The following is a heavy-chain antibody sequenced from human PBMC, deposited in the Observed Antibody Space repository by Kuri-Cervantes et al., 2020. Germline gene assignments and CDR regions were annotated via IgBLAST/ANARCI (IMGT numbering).Heavy chain of an antibody. CDR2: IYYSEST. D-gene: IGHD1-26*01. V-gene: IGHV4-59*01. CDR1: GGSISSYY. J-gene: IGHJ1*01. CDR3: GRAEWVVGANL. Sequence: SETLSLTCTVSGGSISSYYWNWIRQPPGKGLGWIGYIYYSESTNYNPSSKSRVTISVDTSNNQPSLRLSSVTAADTAVYYCGRAEWVVGANLWGQGTMVTVSS.